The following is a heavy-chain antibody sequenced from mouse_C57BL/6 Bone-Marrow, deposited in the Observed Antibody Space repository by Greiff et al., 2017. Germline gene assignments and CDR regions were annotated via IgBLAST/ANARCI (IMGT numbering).Heavy chain of an antibody. CDR1: GYTFTDYN. J-gene: IGHJ1*03. D-gene: IGHD1-1*01. Sequence: EVQLVESGPELVKPGASVKIPCKASGYTFTDYNMDWVKQSHGKSLEWIGDINPNNGGTIYNQKFKGKATLTVDKSSSTAYMELRSLTSEDTAVYYCARRDYYGSSYISPYWYFDVWGTGTTVTVSS. CDR3: ARRDYYGSSYISPYWYFDV. V-gene: IGHV1-18*01. CDR2: INPNNGGT.